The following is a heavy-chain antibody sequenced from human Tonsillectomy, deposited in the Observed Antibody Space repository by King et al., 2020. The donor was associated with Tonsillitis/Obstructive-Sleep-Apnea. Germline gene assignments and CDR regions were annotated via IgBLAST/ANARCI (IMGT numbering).Heavy chain of an antibody. CDR1: GFTFSSYE. CDR2: ISSSGSTI. Sequence: VQLVESGGGLVQPGGSLRLSCAASGFTFSSYEMSWVRQAPGKGLEWVSYISSSGSTIYYADSVKGRFTISRDNAKNSLYLQMNSLRAEDTAVYYCARGHYYDSSGESYYYYGMDVWGQGTTVTVSS. J-gene: IGHJ6*02. D-gene: IGHD3-22*01. CDR3: ARGHYYDSSGESYYYYGMDV. V-gene: IGHV3-48*03.